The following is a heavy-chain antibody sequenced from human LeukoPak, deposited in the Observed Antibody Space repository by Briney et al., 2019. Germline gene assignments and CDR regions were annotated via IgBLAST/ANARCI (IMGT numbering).Heavy chain of an antibody. D-gene: IGHD3-10*01. J-gene: IGHJ4*02. Sequence: GSLRLPCSASGFTFRSYGMSWGRQAPGEGVEGVSAIGGRDGSTYYADSVKGRFTISRDNSKNTLYVQMNSLRAEDTAVYYCAKGHYYGSGSLDYWGQGTLVTVSS. V-gene: IGHV3-23*01. CDR1: GFTFRSYG. CDR2: IGGRDGST. CDR3: AKGHYYGSGSLDY.